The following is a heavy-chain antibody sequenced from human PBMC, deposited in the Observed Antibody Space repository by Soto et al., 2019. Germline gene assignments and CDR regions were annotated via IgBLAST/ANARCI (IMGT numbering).Heavy chain of an antibody. V-gene: IGHV4-39*01. CDR3: ARHDDNSRFINASDI. Sequence: SETLSLTCTVSGGSISSSSQYWGWIRQPPGKRLEWIGSISYSGTTYFHPSLKSRVTISADTSKNQFSLKLSSVTAADTAMYYCARHDDNSRFINASDIWGQGTKVTVSS. CDR2: ISYSGTT. J-gene: IGHJ3*02. CDR1: GGSISSSSQY. D-gene: IGHD1-20*01.